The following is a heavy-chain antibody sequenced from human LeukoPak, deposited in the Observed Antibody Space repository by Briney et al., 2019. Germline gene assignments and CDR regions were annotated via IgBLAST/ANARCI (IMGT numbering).Heavy chain of an antibody. CDR3: ATDYGVSSFDY. CDR2: INHSGST. V-gene: IGHV4-34*01. CDR1: GGSFSGYY. Sequence: SETLSLTCAVYGGSFSGYYWSWIRQPPGKGLEWLGEINHSGSTNYNPSLKSRVTISVDTSKNQFSLKLSSVTAADTAVYYCATDYGVSSFDYWGQGTLVTVSS. J-gene: IGHJ4*02. D-gene: IGHD4-17*01.